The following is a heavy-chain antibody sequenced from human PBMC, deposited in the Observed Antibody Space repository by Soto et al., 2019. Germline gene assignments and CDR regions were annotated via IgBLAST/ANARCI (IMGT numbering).Heavy chain of an antibody. CDR3: ARLGGYCSGTSCYGYYGMDV. Sequence: QLQLQESGPGLVKPSETLSLTCTVSGGSISSGPYSWGWIRQPPGKGLEWIGPFYYSGNTYYNPSLDNRPTLTVRTSKTQFSLKVSSVTAAGTAIYYCARLGGYCSGTSCYGYYGMDVWGQGTTVTVSS. V-gene: IGHV4-39*01. J-gene: IGHJ6*02. D-gene: IGHD2-2*01. CDR1: GGSISSGPYS. CDR2: FYYSGNT.